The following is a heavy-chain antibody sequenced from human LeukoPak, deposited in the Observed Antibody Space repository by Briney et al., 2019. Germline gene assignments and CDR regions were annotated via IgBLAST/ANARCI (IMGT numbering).Heavy chain of an antibody. D-gene: IGHD1-26*01. CDR1: GYTLTELS. Sequence: ASVKVSCKVSGYTLTELSMHWVRQAPGKGLEWMGGFDPEDGETIYAQKFQGRVTMTEDTSTDTAYMELSSLRSEDTAVYYCATRSINPYSGSYYYDAFDIRGQGTMVTVSS. CDR3: ATRSINPYSGSYYYDAFDI. CDR2: FDPEDGET. V-gene: IGHV1-24*01. J-gene: IGHJ3*02.